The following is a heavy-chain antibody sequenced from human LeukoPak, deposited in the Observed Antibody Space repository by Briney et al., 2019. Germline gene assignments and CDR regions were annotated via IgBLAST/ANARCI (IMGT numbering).Heavy chain of an antibody. J-gene: IGHJ4*02. CDR1: GFTLSDYW. V-gene: IGHV3-74*01. CDR3: ARDRGPRTGFMVREAYDY. CDR2: INTDGSIT. Sequence: GGSLRLSCAASGFTLSDYWIHWVRQAPGKGLVWVSRINTDGSITNYADSVKGRFSISRDNAKNTLYLQMSSLRAEDTAVYYCARDRGPRTGFMVREAYDYWGQGTLVTVSS. D-gene: IGHD3-10*01.